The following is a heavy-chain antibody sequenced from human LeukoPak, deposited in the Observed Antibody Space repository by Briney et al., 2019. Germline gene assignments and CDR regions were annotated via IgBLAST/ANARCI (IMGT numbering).Heavy chain of an antibody. J-gene: IGHJ6*03. Sequence: PSETLSLTCTVSGGSISSSSYYWGWIRQPPGKGLEWIGSIYYSGSTYYNPSLKSRVTISVDTSKNQFSLKLSSVTAADTAVYYCARQTYYYDFWSGQYSSSLYYYYMDVWGKGTTVTVSS. CDR3: ARQTYYYDFWSGQYSSSLYYYYMDV. D-gene: IGHD3-3*01. CDR2: IYYSGST. V-gene: IGHV4-39*01. CDR1: GGSISSSSYY.